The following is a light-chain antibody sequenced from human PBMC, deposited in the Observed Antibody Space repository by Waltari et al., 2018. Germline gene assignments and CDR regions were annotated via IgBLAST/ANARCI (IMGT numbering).Light chain of an antibody. V-gene: IGKV1-27*01. CDR2: AAS. Sequence: DIQMTQSPSSLSASVGDRVTITCRASQGISNYLAWYQQKPGKVPKLLIYAASTLQSGVQSRFSGSGSGTDFTLTISSLQPEDVATYYCQKYNSAITFGQGTRLEIK. J-gene: IGKJ5*01. CDR3: QKYNSAIT. CDR1: QGISNY.